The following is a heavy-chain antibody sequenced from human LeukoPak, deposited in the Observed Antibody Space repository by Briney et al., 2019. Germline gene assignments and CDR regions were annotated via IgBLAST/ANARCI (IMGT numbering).Heavy chain of an antibody. CDR2: ISSSSSYI. J-gene: IGHJ4*02. D-gene: IGHD2-15*01. V-gene: IGHV3-21*01. CDR1: GFTFSSYS. Sequence: GGSLSLSCAASGFTFSSYSMNWVRQAPGKGLEWVSSISSSSSYIYYADSVKGRFTISRDNAKNSLYLQMNSLRAEDTAVYYCARVLRYCSGGSCLYYFDYWGQGTLVTVSS. CDR3: ARVLRYCSGGSCLYYFDY.